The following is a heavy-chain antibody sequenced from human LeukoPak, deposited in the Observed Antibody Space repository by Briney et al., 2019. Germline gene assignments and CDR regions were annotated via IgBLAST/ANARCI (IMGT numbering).Heavy chain of an antibody. CDR1: GGTFSTYG. J-gene: IGHJ4*02. CDR2: IIPIFGTA. V-gene: IGHV1-69*06. CDR3: ARIGYNGYGTVDF. Sequence: SVKVSCKASGGTFSTYGITWVRQAPGQGLEWMGRIIPIFGTANYAQKFQGRVTITADKLTSTAYMEVSSLRSEDTAVYYCARIGYNGYGTVDFWGQGTLVTVSS. D-gene: IGHD5-12*01.